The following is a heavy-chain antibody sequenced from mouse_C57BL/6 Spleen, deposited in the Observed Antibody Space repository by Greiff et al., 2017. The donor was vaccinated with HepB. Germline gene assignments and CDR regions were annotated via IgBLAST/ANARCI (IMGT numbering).Heavy chain of an antibody. CDR2: IRNKANGYTT. Sequence: EVKLVESGGGLVQPGGSLSLSCAASGFTFTDYYMSWVRQPPGKALEWLGFIRNKANGYTTEYSASVKGRFTISRDNFQSILYLQMNALRAEDSATYYCARYGGYDYFFDYWGQGTTLTVSS. V-gene: IGHV7-3*01. CDR3: ARYGGYDYFFDY. J-gene: IGHJ2*01. CDR1: GFTFTDYY. D-gene: IGHD2-4*01.